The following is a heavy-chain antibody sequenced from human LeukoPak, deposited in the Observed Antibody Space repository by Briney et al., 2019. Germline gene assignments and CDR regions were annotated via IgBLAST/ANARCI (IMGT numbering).Heavy chain of an antibody. CDR2: IIPILGIA. V-gene: IGHV1-69*04. J-gene: IGHJ5*02. D-gene: IGHD6-6*01. Sequence: SVKVSCKASGGTFSSYAISWVRQAPGQGLEWMGRIIPILGIANYAQKFQGRVTITADKSTSTAYMELSSLRSEDTAVYYCASESIAAMPFDPWGQGTLVTVSS. CDR1: GGTFSSYA. CDR3: ASESIAAMPFDP.